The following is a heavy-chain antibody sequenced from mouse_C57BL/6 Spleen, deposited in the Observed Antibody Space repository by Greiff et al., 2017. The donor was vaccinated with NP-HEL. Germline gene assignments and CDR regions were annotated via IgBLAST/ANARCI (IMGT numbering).Heavy chain of an antibody. D-gene: IGHD1-1*01. V-gene: IGHV6-3*01. J-gene: IGHJ1*03. Sequence: EVQRVESGGGLVQPGGSMKLSCVASGFTFSNYWMNWVRQSPEKGLEWVAQIRLKSDNYATHYAESVKGRFTISRDDSKSSVYLQMNNLRAEDTGIYYCTGSSRRYFDVWGTGTTVTVSS. CDR2: IRLKSDNYAT. CDR3: TGSSRRYFDV. CDR1: GFTFSNYW.